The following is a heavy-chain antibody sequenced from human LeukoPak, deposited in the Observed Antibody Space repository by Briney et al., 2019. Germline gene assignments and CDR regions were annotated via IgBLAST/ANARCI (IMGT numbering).Heavy chain of an antibody. CDR3: AKDHFGSGTTMDV. CDR2: ISHSGGDK. D-gene: IGHD3-10*01. Sequence: PGGSLRLSCAASGFTFRNYGMHWVRQAPGKGLEWVAVISHSGGDKYYADSLKGRFTISRDNSKNALFLQMNSLRDEDTGVYYCAKDHFGSGTTMDVWGQGTTVTVSS. CDR1: GFTFRNYG. V-gene: IGHV3-30*18. J-gene: IGHJ6*02.